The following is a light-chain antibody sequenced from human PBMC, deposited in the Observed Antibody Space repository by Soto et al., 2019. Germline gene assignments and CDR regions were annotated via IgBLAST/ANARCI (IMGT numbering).Light chain of an antibody. J-gene: IGKJ1*01. CDR3: QQYGSYSRT. CDR1: QSISNW. CDR2: KAS. Sequence: DIQMTQSPSTLSASVGDRVTITCRASQSISNWLAWYHQKPGRAPNLLIYKASSFDSGVPERFSGSGSGTEFTLTISSLQPDDFATYYCQQYGSYSRTFGQGTKVDIK. V-gene: IGKV1-5*03.